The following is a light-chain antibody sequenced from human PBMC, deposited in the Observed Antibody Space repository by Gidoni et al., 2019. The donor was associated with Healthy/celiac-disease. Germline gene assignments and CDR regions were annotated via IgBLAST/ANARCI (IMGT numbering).Light chain of an antibody. CDR1: SSNIGAGYD. Sequence: QSVLTQPPSVSGAPGQRVTISCTGSSSNIGAGYDGHWYQQLPGTAPKLLIYGNSNPPSGGPDRFSCSKAGTSASLAIPGLQAGDWADYFCLAYDSSLSGFVVFGGGTKLTVL. V-gene: IGLV1-40*01. CDR2: GNS. J-gene: IGLJ2*01. CDR3: LAYDSSLSGFVV.